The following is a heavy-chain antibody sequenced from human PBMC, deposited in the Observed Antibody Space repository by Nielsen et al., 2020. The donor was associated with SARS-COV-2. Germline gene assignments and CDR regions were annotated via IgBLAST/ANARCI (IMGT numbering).Heavy chain of an antibody. J-gene: IGHJ3*02. CDR1: GGSISSGGYS. D-gene: IGHD3-16*01. CDR3: ARGGRITFGGADDAFDI. Sequence: SETLSLTCAVSGGSISSGGYSWSWIRQPPGKGLEWIGYIYHSGRTYYNPSLKSRVTISVDRSKNQFSLKLSSVTAADTAAYYCARGGRITFGGADDAFDIWGQGTMVTVSS. V-gene: IGHV4-30-2*01. CDR2: IYHSGRT.